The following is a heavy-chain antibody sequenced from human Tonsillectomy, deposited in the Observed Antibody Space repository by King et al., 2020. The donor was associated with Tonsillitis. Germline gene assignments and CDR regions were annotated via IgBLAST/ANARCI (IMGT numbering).Heavy chain of an antibody. CDR1: GFPVSSNY. Sequence: VQLVESGGGLIQAGGSLRLSCAASGFPVSSNYMSWVRQAPGKGLEWVSVLYTDGTPKYADSVKGRFTNSRDNSKNTLYLQMNTLRAEDTAVYYCTRDYYGSGSHSLSEYWGQGTLVSVSS. J-gene: IGHJ1*01. CDR2: LYTDGTP. V-gene: IGHV3-53*01. D-gene: IGHD3-10*01. CDR3: TRDYYGSGSHSLSEY.